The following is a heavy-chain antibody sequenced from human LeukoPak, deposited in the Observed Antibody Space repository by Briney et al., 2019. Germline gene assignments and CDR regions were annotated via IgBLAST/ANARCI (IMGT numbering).Heavy chain of an antibody. J-gene: IGHJ4*02. CDR2: ITGTGHIT. D-gene: IGHD3-16*01. Sequence: GGSLRLSCAASGFTFSSYGMSWVRQAPGKGLEWVSAITGTGHITYYADSVKGRFTISRDNSKNTLYLQMNSLRAEDTVLYYCARDRLGAMLFFDSWGQGTLVTVSS. CDR3: ARDRLGAMLFFDS. CDR1: GFTFSSYG. V-gene: IGHV3-23*01.